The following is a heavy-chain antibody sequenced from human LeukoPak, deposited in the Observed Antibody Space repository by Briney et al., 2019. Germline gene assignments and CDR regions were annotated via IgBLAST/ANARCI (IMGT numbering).Heavy chain of an antibody. V-gene: IGHV3-30-3*01. J-gene: IGHJ4*02. CDR1: GFTFSSYA. CDR3: ARDLSSTSSWATVPDY. CDR2: ISYDGSNK. D-gene: IGHD2-2*01. Sequence: GGSLRLSCAASGFTFSSYAMHWVRQAPGKGLEWVAVISYDGSNKYYADSVKGRFTISRDNSKNTLYLQMNSLRAEDTAVYYCARDLSSTSSWATVPDYRGQGTLVTVSS.